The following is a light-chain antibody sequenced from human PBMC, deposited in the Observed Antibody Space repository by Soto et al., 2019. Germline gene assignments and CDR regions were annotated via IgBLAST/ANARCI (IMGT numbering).Light chain of an antibody. CDR2: DAS. V-gene: IGKV1-33*01. CDR1: QDISNY. CDR3: QQYDNLQIT. J-gene: IGKJ4*01. Sequence: DIQMTQSPSSLSASVGDRVTITCRASQDISNYLNWYQQKPGNAPKLLIYDASNLETGVPSRFSGGGSATYFTFTISSLQPEDIATYYCQQYDNLQITFGGGTKVDIK.